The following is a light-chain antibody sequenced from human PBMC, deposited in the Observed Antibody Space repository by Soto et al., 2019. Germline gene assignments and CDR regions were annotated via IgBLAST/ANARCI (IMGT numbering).Light chain of an antibody. CDR2: EDN. J-gene: IGLJ3*02. CDR1: SGSIASNY. Sequence: NFMLTQPHSVSESPGKTVIISCTRSSGSIASNYVQWYHQRPGSSPTTVIYEDNQRPSGVPDRFSGSIDSSSNSASLTISGLETEDEADYYCQSYDATNQVFGGGTKVTVL. V-gene: IGLV6-57*01. CDR3: QSYDATNQV.